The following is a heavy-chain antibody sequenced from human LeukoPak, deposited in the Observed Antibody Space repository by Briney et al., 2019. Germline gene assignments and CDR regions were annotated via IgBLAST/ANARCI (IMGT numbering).Heavy chain of an antibody. J-gene: IGHJ4*02. V-gene: IGHV3-30*04. CDR1: GFTFSEYT. CDR2: ISYDGSKK. Sequence: PGGSLRLSCAASGFTFSEYTMHWVRQAPGKGLEWVASISYDGSKKHYADSVSGRFTISRGNAKNSLYLQLSNLRAEDTAFYYCAKDIMGSSSWYAFDSWGQGTLVTVPS. D-gene: IGHD6-13*01. CDR3: AKDIMGSSSWYAFDS.